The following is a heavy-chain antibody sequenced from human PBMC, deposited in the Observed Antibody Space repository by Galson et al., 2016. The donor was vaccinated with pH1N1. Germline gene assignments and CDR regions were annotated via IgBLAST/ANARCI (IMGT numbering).Heavy chain of an antibody. J-gene: IGHJ4*02. Sequence: SLRLSCAASGFIFKDYAMTWVRQAPGKGLEWVSGISGSGNNSYFADSVKGRFTLSRDNSRNTVYLQMTSLGVDDTAVYYCVRGWSPDYWGQGTLVTVSS. D-gene: IGHD2-15*01. CDR1: GFIFKDYA. V-gene: IGHV3-23*01. CDR3: VRGWSPDY. CDR2: ISGSGNNS.